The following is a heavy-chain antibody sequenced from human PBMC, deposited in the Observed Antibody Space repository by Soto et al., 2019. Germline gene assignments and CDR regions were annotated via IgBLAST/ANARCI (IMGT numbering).Heavy chain of an antibody. J-gene: IGHJ4*02. V-gene: IGHV4-39*01. CDR2: IYYSGST. CDR3: ARGGDGYSP. D-gene: IGHD3-16*01. CDR1: GGYISSSSYY. Sequence: PSETMSLTCTVSGGYISSSSYYWGWIRQPPGKGLEWIGSIYYSGSTYYNPPLKSRVTISVDTSKNQFSLKLSSVTAADTAVYYCARGGDGYSPWGQGTLVTVSS.